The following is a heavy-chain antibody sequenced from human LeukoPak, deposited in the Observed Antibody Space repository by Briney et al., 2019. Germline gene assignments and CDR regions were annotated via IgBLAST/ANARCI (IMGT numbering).Heavy chain of an antibody. CDR2: IMPLFGTA. V-gene: IGHV1-69*05. CDR3: ARDVHGDYGSGWFDP. Sequence: ASVKVSCKTSGGTFNNSAISWVRQAPGQGLEWLGGIMPLFGTAGYAQKFQGRVTITKDKSTRTVYLELTSLTSDDTAVYYCARDVHGDYGSGWFDPWGQGTLVSVSS. CDR1: GGTFNNSA. J-gene: IGHJ5*02. D-gene: IGHD4-17*01.